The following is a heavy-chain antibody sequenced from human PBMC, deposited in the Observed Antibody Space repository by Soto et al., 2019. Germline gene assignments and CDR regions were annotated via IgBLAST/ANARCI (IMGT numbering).Heavy chain of an antibody. V-gene: IGHV3-15*07. Sequence: EVQLVESGGGLFKPGGSLRLTCVASDFAFSNHWMHWFRQAPGKGLEWVGRIKSKTDGGTIDYAAPVEGRFTISRDDSRDTLYLQMNSLKTEDTAVYYCSSPRHSGKSVDYWGQGTLVTVSS. D-gene: IGHD3-10*01. CDR2: IKSKTDGGTI. CDR1: DFAFSNHW. J-gene: IGHJ4*02. CDR3: SSPRHSGKSVDY.